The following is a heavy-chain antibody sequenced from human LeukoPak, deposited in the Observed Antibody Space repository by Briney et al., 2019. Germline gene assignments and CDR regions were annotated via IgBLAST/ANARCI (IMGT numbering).Heavy chain of an antibody. V-gene: IGHV3-23*01. Sequence: AGGSLRPSCAASGFTFTSYAMNWVRQAPGKGLEWVSTISDSGGTTYYADSVKGRFTISRDDSKNTLYLQMNSLRAEDTAVYYCARDRPAAGTFRLYYYGMDVWGQGTTVTVSS. CDR2: ISDSGGTT. CDR1: GFTFTSYA. D-gene: IGHD6-13*01. J-gene: IGHJ6*02. CDR3: ARDRPAAGTFRLYYYGMDV.